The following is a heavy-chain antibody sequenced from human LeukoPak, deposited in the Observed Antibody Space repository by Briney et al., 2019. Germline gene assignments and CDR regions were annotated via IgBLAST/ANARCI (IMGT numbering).Heavy chain of an antibody. CDR1: GGTFSSYA. V-gene: IGHV1-69*04. CDR2: IIPILGIA. J-gene: IGHJ4*02. Sequence: SVKVSCKASGGTFSSYAISWVRQAPGQGLEWMGRIIPILGIANYAQKFQGRVTITADKSTSTAYMELSSLRSEDTAVYYYARDTPQPLESQQLVPSYFDYWGQGTLVTVSS. D-gene: IGHD6-13*01. CDR3: ARDTPQPLESQQLVPSYFDY.